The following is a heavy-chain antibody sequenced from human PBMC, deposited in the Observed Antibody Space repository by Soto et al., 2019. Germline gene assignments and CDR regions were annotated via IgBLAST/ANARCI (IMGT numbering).Heavy chain of an antibody. V-gene: IGHV4-59*08. CDR3: ARHQTYYDILTGYSYYYYYGMDV. J-gene: IGHJ6*02. CDR1: GGSISSYY. Sequence: SETLSLTCTVSGGSISSYYWSWIRQPPGKGLEWIGYIYYSGSTNYNPSLKSRVTISVDTSKNQFSLKLSSVTAADTAVYYCARHQTYYDILTGYSYYYYYGMDVWGQGTTVTVSS. D-gene: IGHD3-9*01. CDR2: IYYSGST.